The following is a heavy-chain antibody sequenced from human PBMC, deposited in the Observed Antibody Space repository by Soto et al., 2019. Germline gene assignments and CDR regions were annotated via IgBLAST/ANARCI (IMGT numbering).Heavy chain of an antibody. V-gene: IGHV3-33*01. CDR2: IWYDGSNK. CDR1: GFTFISYG. CDR3: ARDAPSIAAPDY. D-gene: IGHD6-6*01. Sequence: GGSLRHSCASSGFTFISYGMHLVRQAPGKGLEWVAVIWYDGSNKYYADSVKGRFTISRDNSKNTLYLQMNSLRAEDTAVYYCARDAPSIAAPDYWGQGTLVTVSS. J-gene: IGHJ4*02.